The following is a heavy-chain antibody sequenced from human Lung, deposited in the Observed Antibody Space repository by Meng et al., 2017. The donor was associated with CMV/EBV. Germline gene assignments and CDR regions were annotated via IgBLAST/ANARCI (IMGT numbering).Heavy chain of an antibody. CDR3: ARGHYDSSGYPIDY. CDR2: TYYRSKWYN. Sequence: SQTXSLTXXISGDSVSSNSAAWNWIRQSPSRGLEWLGRTYYRSKWYNDYAVSVKSRITINPDTSKNQFPLQLNSVTPEDTAVYYCARGHYDSSGYPIDYWGQGTXVTVSS. J-gene: IGHJ4*02. CDR1: GDSVSSNSAA. V-gene: IGHV6-1*01. D-gene: IGHD3-22*01.